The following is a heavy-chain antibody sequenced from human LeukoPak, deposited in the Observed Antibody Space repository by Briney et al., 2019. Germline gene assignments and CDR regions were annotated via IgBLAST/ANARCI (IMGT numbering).Heavy chain of an antibody. V-gene: IGHV3-33*01. CDR3: ARGSTGDYYYYYYMDV. CDR2: IWYDGSNK. D-gene: IGHD7-27*01. J-gene: IGHJ6*03. Sequence: PGGSLRLSCAASGFTFNSYSMHWVRQAPGKGLEWVAVIWYDGSNKYYADSVKGRFTTSRDNSNNTLYLQMNSLSAEDTAVYYCARGSTGDYYYYYYMDVWGKGTTVTVSS. CDR1: GFTFNSYS.